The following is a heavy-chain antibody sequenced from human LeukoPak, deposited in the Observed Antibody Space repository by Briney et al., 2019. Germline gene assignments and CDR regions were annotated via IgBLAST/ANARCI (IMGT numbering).Heavy chain of an antibody. CDR2: INPNSGGT. V-gene: IGHV1-2*06. CDR3: ARSPYSYGCTSDY. CDR1: GYTFTGYY. D-gene: IGHD5-18*01. Sequence: ASVKVSCKASGYTFTGYYMHWVRQAPGQGLEWMGRINPNSGGTNYAQKFQGRVTMTRDTSISTAYMELSRLRSDDTAVYYCARSPYSYGCTSDYWGQGTLVTVSS. J-gene: IGHJ4*02.